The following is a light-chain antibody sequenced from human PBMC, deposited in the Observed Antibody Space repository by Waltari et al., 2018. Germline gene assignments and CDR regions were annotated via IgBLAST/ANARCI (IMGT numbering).Light chain of an antibody. Sequence: QSALTQPASVSGSPGQSITISCTGTSSDVGGYNYVSWYQTHPGKAPKLMIYDVTKRPSGVSTRFSGSKSGNTASLTISGLQAEDEADYYCSSFTSSSTLRVFGGGTKLTVL. CDR3: SSFTSSSTLRV. CDR1: SSDVGGYNY. CDR2: DVT. J-gene: IGLJ3*02. V-gene: IGLV2-14*01.